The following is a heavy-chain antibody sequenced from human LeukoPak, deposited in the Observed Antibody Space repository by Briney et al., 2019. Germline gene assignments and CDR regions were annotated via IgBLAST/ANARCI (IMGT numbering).Heavy chain of an antibody. CDR2: ISGSSSYI. CDR3: ARDGAIFGVVPMDV. V-gene: IGHV3-21*01. J-gene: IGHJ6*03. Sequence: PGGSLRLSCAASGFTFSSYSMNWVRQAPGKGLEWVSSISGSSSYIYYADSVKGRFTISRDNAKNSLYLQMNSLRAEDTAVYYCARDGAIFGVVPMDVWGKGTTVTVSS. CDR1: GFTFSSYS. D-gene: IGHD3-3*01.